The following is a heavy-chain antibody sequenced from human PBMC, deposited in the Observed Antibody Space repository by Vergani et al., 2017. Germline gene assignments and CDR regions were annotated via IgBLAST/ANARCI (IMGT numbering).Heavy chain of an antibody. J-gene: IGHJ5*02. CDR1: GAYIRSSNYY. CDR2: IYYSGGT. V-gene: IGHV4-39*01. Sequence: QLQLQESGPGLVKPSATLSLTFRVSGAYIRSSNYYWGWIRQPPGKGLEWIASIYYSGGTYYNPSLKSRVTISVDTSKTQFSLKLSSVTAADTAVYFCARHSTVEWLVKLGWIDPWGQGILVTVSS. D-gene: IGHD6-19*01. CDR3: ARHSTVEWLVKLGWIDP.